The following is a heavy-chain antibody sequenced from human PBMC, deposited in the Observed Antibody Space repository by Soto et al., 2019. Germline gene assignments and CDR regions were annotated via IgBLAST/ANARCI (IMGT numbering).Heavy chain of an antibody. CDR3: ARGLYDSSGYYGWFDP. J-gene: IGHJ5*02. D-gene: IGHD3-22*01. CDR1: GYTFTSCG. Sequence: ASVKVSCKASGYTFTSCGISWVRQAPGQGLEWMGWISAYSGNTNYAQKLQGRVTMTTDTSTSTAYMELRSLRSDDTAVYYCARGLYDSSGYYGWFDPWGQGTLVTVSS. CDR2: ISAYSGNT. V-gene: IGHV1-18*04.